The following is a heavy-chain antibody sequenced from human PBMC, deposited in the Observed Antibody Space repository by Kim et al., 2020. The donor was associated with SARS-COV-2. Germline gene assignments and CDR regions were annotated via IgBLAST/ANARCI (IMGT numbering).Heavy chain of an antibody. D-gene: IGHD3-9*01. Sequence: GGSLRLSCAASGFTFSSYSMNWVRQAPGKGLEWVSYISSSSSTIYYADSVKGRFTISRDNAKNSLYLQMNSLRDEDTAVYYCARDAEFNGVLRYFDWSKRGYYFDYWGQGTLVTVSS. J-gene: IGHJ4*02. CDR1: GFTFSSYS. CDR2: ISSSSSTI. CDR3: ARDAEFNGVLRYFDWSKRGYYFDY. V-gene: IGHV3-48*02.